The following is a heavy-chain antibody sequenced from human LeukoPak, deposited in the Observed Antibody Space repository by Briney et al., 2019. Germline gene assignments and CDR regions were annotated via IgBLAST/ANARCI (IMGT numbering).Heavy chain of an antibody. Sequence: GGSLRLSCAASGFTFSSYSMNWVRQAPGKGLEWVSSISSSSSYIYYASSVKGRFTISRDNAKNSLYLQMNSLRAEDTAVYYCAREWSEHYYYDSSGYFIWGQGTLVTVSS. D-gene: IGHD3-22*01. CDR3: AREWSEHYYYDSSGYFI. CDR2: ISSSSSYI. CDR1: GFTFSSYS. V-gene: IGHV3-21*01. J-gene: IGHJ4*02.